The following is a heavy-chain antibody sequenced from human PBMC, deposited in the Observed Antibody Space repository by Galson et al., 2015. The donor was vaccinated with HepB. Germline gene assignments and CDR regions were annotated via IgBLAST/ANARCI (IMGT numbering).Heavy chain of an antibody. Sequence: SLRLSCAGSGFTFSNYDMHWVRQAPGKGLEWVAVISYDGSNKNYADSVKGRITISRDNSKNTLYLQMNRLRPEDTAVFYCARERRFDSSGYYPASYYGMDVWGQGTTVTVSS. CDR3: ARERRFDSSGYYPASYYGMDV. V-gene: IGHV3-30*03. CDR1: GFTFSNYD. J-gene: IGHJ6*02. D-gene: IGHD3-22*01. CDR2: ISYDGSNK.